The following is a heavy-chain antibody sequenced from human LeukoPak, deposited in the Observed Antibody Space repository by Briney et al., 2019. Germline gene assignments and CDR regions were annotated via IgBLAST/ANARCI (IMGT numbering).Heavy chain of an antibody. Sequence: PSETLSLTCAVYGGSFSGYYWSWIRQPPGKGLEWIGEINHSGSTNYNPSLKSRATISVDTSKNQFSLKLSSVTAADTAVYYCARGSLRYYYDSSGLRGYYYYGMDVWGQGTTVTVSS. V-gene: IGHV4-34*01. J-gene: IGHJ6*02. D-gene: IGHD3-22*01. CDR1: GGSFSGYY. CDR2: INHSGST. CDR3: ARGSLRYYYDSSGLRGYYYYGMDV.